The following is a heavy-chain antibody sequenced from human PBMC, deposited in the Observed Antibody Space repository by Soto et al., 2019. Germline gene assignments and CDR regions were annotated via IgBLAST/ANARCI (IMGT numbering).Heavy chain of an antibody. D-gene: IGHD3-16*01. V-gene: IGHV4-59*08. CDR3: ARRWGTTFDY. J-gene: IGHJ4*02. Sequence: QVQLQESGPGLVKHSETLSLTCTVSGGSISSCYGSWIRQPPGKGLEWIGYIYYSGSTNYNPSLKSRVTISVDTSKNQFSLKLSSVTAADTAVYYCARRWGTTFDYWGQGTLVTVSS. CDR2: IYYSGST. CDR1: GGSISSCY.